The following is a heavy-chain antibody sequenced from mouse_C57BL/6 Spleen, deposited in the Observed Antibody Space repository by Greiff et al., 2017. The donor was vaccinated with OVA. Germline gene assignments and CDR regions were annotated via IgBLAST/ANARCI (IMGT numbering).Heavy chain of an antibody. Sequence: EVQLQQSGPGLVKPSQSLSLTCSVTGYSITSGYYWYWIRQFPGNKLEWMGYISYDGSNNYNPSLKNRITITRDTSKNQFFLKLNSVTTEDTATYDCARGEGLRPWFAYWGQGTLVTVSA. V-gene: IGHV3-6*01. D-gene: IGHD2-4*01. CDR1: GYSITSGYY. CDR3: ARGEGLRPWFAY. J-gene: IGHJ3*01. CDR2: ISYDGSN.